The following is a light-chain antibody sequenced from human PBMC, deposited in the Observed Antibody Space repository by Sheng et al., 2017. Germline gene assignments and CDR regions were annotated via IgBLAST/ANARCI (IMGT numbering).Light chain of an antibody. CDR3: QQSYSTPRT. J-gene: IGKJ2*01. CDR1: QSVSTW. Sequence: DIQMTQSPSTLSASVGERVTITCRASQSVSTWLAWYQQKVGKAPKLLIYKASSLESGVPSRFSGSGSGTDFTLTISSLHPEDFATYYCQQSYSTPRTFGQGTKLEIK. V-gene: IGKV1-5*03. CDR2: KAS.